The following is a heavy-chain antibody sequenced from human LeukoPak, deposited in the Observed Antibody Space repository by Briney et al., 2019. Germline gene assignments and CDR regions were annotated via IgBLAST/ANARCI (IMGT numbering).Heavy chain of an antibody. CDR2: IYYSGST. J-gene: IGHJ6*02. Sequence: PSETLSLTCTVSGGSISSSSYYWGWIRQPPGKGLEWIGYIYYSGSTNYNPSLKSRVTISVDTSKNQFSLKLSSVTAADTAVYYCARSGILTGHYYYYGMDVWGQGTTVTVSS. D-gene: IGHD3-9*01. CDR3: ARSGILTGHYYYYGMDV. CDR1: GGSISSSSYY. V-gene: IGHV4-61*05.